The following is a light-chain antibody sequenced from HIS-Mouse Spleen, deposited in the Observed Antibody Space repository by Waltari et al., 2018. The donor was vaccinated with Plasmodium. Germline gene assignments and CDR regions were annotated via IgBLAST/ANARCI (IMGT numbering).Light chain of an antibody. CDR3: QQFNSYPQGT. CDR1: QGISSA. Sequence: AIQLTQSPSSLSASVGDRVTITCRASQGISSASAWYQQKPGKAPKLLIYEASSLESGVPSRFSGSGSGTDFTLTISSLQPEDFATYYCQQFNSYPQGTFGQGTRLEIK. V-gene: IGKV1-13*02. CDR2: EAS. J-gene: IGKJ5*01.